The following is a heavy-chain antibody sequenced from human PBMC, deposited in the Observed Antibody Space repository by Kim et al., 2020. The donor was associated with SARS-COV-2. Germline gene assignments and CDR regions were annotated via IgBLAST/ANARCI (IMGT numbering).Heavy chain of an antibody. CDR2: IYSGGST. CDR1: GFTVSSNY. V-gene: IGHV3-53*01. J-gene: IGHJ3*02. CDR3: ARGRGGEGVRGVPVDAFDI. D-gene: IGHD3-10*01. Sequence: GGSLRLSCAASGFTVSSNYMSWVRQAPGKGLEWVSVIYSGGSTYYADSVKGRFTISRDNSKNTLYLQMNSLRAEDTAVYYCARGRGGEGVRGVPVDAFDIWGQGTMVTVSS.